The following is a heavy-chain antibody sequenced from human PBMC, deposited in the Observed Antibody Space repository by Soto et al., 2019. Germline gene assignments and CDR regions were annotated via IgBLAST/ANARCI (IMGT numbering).Heavy chain of an antibody. Sequence: VGSLRLSCAASGFTFSSYSMNWVRQAPGKGLEWVSSISSSSSYIYYADSVKGRFTISRDNAKNSLYLQMNSLRAEDTAVYYCARVWREGYFDYWGQGTLVTVSS. CDR2: ISSSSSYI. CDR1: GFTFSSYS. V-gene: IGHV3-21*01. CDR3: ARVWREGYFDY. D-gene: IGHD3-16*01. J-gene: IGHJ4*02.